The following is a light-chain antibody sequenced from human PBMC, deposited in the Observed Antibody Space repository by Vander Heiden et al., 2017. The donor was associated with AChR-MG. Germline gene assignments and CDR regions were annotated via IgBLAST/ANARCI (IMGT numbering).Light chain of an antibody. CDR1: QSVSSN. CDR2: GAS. CDR3: QQYNNWPLLT. Sequence: EIVMTQSPATLSVSPGERDTLSCRASQSVSSNLSWYQQKPGQAPRLLIYGASTRSTGIPARFSGSGSGTEFTLTISSPQSEDFAVYYCQQYNNWPLLTFGGGTKVEIK. J-gene: IGKJ4*01. V-gene: IGKV3-15*01.